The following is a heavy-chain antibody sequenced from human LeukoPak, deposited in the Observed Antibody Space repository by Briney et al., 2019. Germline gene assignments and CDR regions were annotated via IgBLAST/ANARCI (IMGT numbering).Heavy chain of an antibody. J-gene: IGHJ4*02. CDR1: GFTFSNYG. Sequence: GGSLRLSCAASGFTFSNYGLSWVRQAPGKGLEWVSGITGSGGSTYYADSVTGRFTISRDTSKNTLYLRMNSLRAEDTAVYYCAKGIVGATRGFDYWGQGALVTVSS. CDR2: ITGSGGST. D-gene: IGHD1-26*01. V-gene: IGHV3-23*01. CDR3: AKGIVGATRGFDY.